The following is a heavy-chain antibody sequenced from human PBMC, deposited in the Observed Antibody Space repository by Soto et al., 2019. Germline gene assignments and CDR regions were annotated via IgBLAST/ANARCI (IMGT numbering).Heavy chain of an antibody. V-gene: IGHV3-23*01. D-gene: IGHD7-27*01. Sequence: EVQLLESGGGLVQPGGSLRLSCAASGFTFSSYTMSWVRQGPGKGLEWVSGISSSGGSTVYADSVKGRFTISRDNFKNPLYLQTNSLRAEDTAVYYCAKGWGDYWGQGTPVTVSS. CDR3: AKGWGDY. CDR1: GFTFSSYT. CDR2: ISSSGGST. J-gene: IGHJ4*02.